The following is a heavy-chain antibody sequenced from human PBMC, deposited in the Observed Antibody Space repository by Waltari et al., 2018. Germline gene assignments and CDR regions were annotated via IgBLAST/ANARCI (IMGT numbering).Heavy chain of an antibody. J-gene: IGHJ6*02. Sequence: QVQLVQSGAEVKKPGASVKVSCKASGYTFTGYYMHWVRQAPGQGLEWMGWINPNRGGTNYAQKFQGRVTMTRDTSISTAYMELSRLRSDDTAVYYCARRITTEYGMDVWGQGTTVTVSS. CDR2: INPNRGGT. CDR3: ARRITTEYGMDV. D-gene: IGHD3-22*01. CDR1: GYTFTGYY. V-gene: IGHV1-2*02.